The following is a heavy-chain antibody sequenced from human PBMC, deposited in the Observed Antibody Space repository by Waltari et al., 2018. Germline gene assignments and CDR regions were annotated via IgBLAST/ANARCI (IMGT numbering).Heavy chain of an antibody. CDR1: GFTFSGPA. CDR3: TRRSSDDSSGYWAS. J-gene: IGHJ4*02. D-gene: IGHD3-22*01. Sequence: EVQLVESGGGLVQPGGSLKLSCAASGFTFSGPAMPWARQASGKGWEWVCGIKSKTNRYATGEAASVKGRFTLSRDDAKNTAYLKMNSLKTEDTAVYYCTRRSSDDSSGYWASWGQGTLVTVSS. V-gene: IGHV3-73*01. CDR2: IKSKTNRYAT.